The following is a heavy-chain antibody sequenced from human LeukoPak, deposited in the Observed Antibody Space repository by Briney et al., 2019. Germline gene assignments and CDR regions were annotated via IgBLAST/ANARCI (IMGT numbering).Heavy chain of an antibody. CDR3: ARSPARLRPNWYFDL. CDR1: GFTFSSYS. V-gene: IGHV3-21*01. J-gene: IGHJ2*01. CDR2: ISSSSSYI. Sequence: GGSLRLSCAASGFTFSSYSMNWVRQAPGKGLEWVSSISSSSSYIYYADSVKGRFTISRDNAKNSLYLQMNSLRPEDTAVYYCARSPARLRPNWYFDLWGRGTLVTVSS. D-gene: IGHD4-17*01.